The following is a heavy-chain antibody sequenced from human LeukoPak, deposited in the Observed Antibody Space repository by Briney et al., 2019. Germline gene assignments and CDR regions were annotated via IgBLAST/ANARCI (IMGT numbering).Heavy chain of an antibody. J-gene: IGHJ5*02. Sequence: GGSLRLSCSASGFIFSNYWMTWVRQAPGKGLEWVANIKQDGSEKYYVDSVKGRFTISRDNAKKSLYLQMNSLRAEDTAVYFCARDMIILQSWGQGTLVTGSS. V-gene: IGHV3-7*04. CDR3: ARDMIILQS. CDR1: GFIFSNYW. CDR2: IKQDGSEK. D-gene: IGHD3-16*01.